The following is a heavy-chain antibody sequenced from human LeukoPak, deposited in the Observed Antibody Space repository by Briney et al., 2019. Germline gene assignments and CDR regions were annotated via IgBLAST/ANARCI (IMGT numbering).Heavy chain of an antibody. Sequence: SETLSLTCTVSGGSISSSSYYWGWIRQPPGKGLEWIGSIYYSGSTYYNPSLKSRVTISVDTSMNQFSLKLSSVTAADTAVYYCARQVRGVTLDNWFDPWGQGTLVTVSS. CDR1: GGSISSSSYY. J-gene: IGHJ5*02. CDR3: ARQVRGVTLDNWFDP. D-gene: IGHD3-10*01. V-gene: IGHV4-39*01. CDR2: IYYSGST.